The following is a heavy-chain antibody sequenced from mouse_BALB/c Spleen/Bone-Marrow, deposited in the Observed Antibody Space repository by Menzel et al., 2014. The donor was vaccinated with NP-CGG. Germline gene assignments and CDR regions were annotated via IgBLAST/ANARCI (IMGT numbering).Heavy chain of an antibody. CDR3: ARWRYYYAMDY. V-gene: IGHV5-17*02. CDR2: ISSGSSTI. J-gene: IGHJ4*01. Sequence: DVKLQESGGGLVQPGGSRKLSCAASGFTFSSFGMHWVRQAPEKGLEWVAYISSGSSTIYYADTVKGRFTISRDNPKNTLFLQMTSLRSEDTAMYYCARWRYYYAMDYWGQGTSVTVSS. CDR1: GFTFSSFG.